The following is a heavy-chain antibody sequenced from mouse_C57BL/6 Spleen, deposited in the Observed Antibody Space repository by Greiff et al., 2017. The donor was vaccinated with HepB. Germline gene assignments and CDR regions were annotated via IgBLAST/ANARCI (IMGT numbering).Heavy chain of an antibody. CDR2: ISSGSSTI. CDR1: GFTFSDYG. J-gene: IGHJ2*01. V-gene: IGHV5-17*01. CDR3: ARDKMMPFDY. Sequence: EVMLVESGGGLVKPGGSLKLSCAASGFTFSDYGMHWVRQAPEKGLEWVAYISSGSSTIYYADTVKGRFTISRDNAKNTLFLQMTSLRSEDTAMYYCARDKMMPFDYWGQGTTLTVSS. D-gene: IGHD2-3*01.